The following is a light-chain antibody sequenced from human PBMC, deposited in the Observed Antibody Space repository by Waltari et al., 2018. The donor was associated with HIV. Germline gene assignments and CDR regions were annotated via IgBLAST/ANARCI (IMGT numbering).Light chain of an antibody. Sequence: QSLLTQPPSVSATPGQRITISCTGNKSNIGAGHDVHWYRQLPGTAPRLIIFANSNRPSGVPDRISGSKSTASASLAITGLQAEDEGYYYCQSSDIRLHGLWVFGGGTKVTVL. J-gene: IGLJ3*02. CDR1: KSNIGAGHD. V-gene: IGLV1-40*01. CDR2: ANS. CDR3: QSSDIRLHGLWV.